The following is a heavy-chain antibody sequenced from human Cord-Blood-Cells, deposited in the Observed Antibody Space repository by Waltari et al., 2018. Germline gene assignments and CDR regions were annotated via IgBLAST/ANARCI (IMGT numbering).Heavy chain of an antibody. CDR2: IIPILGIA. CDR1: GGTFSSYT. D-gene: IGHD2-15*01. J-gene: IGHJ5*02. Sequence: QVQLVQSGAEVKKPGSSVKVSCKASGGTFSSYTISWVRQAPGQGLEWMGRIIPILGIANYAQKFQGRVTITADKSTSTAYMELSSLRSEDTAVYYCARLRRYCSGGSCYFNWFYPWGQGTLVTVSS. CDR3: ARLRRYCSGGSCYFNWFYP. V-gene: IGHV1-69*02.